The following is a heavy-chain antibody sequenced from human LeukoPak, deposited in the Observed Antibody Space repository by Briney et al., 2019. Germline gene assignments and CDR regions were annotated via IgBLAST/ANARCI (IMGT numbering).Heavy chain of an antibody. CDR3: AKTTITPPYYMDV. CDR1: GFTFSSYS. J-gene: IGHJ6*03. CDR2: ISSSSSYI. V-gene: IGHV3-21*01. Sequence: PGGSLRLSCAASGFTFSSYSMNWVRQAPGKGLEWVSSISSSSSYIYYADSVKGRFTTSRDNAKNSLYLQMNSLRAGDTAVYYCAKTTITPPYYMDVWGKGTTVTVSS. D-gene: IGHD4-11*01.